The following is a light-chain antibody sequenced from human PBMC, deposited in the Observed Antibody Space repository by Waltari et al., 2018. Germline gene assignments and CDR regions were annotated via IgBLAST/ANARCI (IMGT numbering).Light chain of an antibody. CDR2: DVN. Sequence: QSALTQPRSVSGSPGQSVTISCTGTSSDVGGYNYVYWYQQHPGKAPQLMIYDVNRRPSGVPDRFSGSKSGNTASLTISGLQAEDEADYYCCSYAGSALRVFGGGTKLTVL. J-gene: IGLJ3*02. CDR3: CSYAGSALRV. CDR1: SSDVGGYNY. V-gene: IGLV2-11*01.